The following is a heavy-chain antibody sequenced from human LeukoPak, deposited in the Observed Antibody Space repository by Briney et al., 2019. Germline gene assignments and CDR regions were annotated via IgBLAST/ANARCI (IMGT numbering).Heavy chain of an antibody. V-gene: IGHV4-30-4*01. J-gene: IGHJ5*02. D-gene: IGHD2-8*01. Sequence: SETLSLTCTVSGGSISSGDYYWSWIRQPPGKGLEWIGYIYYSGSTYYNPSLKSRVTISVDTSKNQFSLKLSSVTAADTAVYYCARADIVLMVYAAPWFDPWGQGTLVTVSS. CDR3: ARADIVLMVYAAPWFDP. CDR1: GGSISSGDYY. CDR2: IYYSGST.